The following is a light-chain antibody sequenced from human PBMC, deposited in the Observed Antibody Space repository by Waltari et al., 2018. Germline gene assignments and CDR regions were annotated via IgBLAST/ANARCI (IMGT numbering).Light chain of an antibody. Sequence: QSLLTQPPSVSGTTGQRVTISCSGSSYNIGGNPVNWYQQLPGTAPKILINNSNRRPSGFPARFSGSKAGTSSSLAISGLQSEDEAHYYCAAWDDGLSGPGWVFGTGTEVIVL. CDR2: NSN. CDR3: AAWDDGLSGPGWV. J-gene: IGLJ1*01. CDR1: SYNIGGNP. V-gene: IGLV1-44*01.